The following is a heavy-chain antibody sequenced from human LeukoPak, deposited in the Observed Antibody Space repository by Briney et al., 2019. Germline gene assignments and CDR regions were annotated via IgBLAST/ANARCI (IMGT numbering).Heavy chain of an antibody. CDR2: ISSSSSTI. Sequence: GGSLRLSCAASGFTFSSYSMNWVRQAPGKGLEWVSYISSSSSTIYYADSVKGRFTISRDNSKNTLYLQMNSLRAEDTAVYYCAKSVYGSGSYYFDYWGQGTLVTVSS. V-gene: IGHV3-48*01. J-gene: IGHJ4*02. CDR3: AKSVYGSGSYYFDY. CDR1: GFTFSSYS. D-gene: IGHD3-10*01.